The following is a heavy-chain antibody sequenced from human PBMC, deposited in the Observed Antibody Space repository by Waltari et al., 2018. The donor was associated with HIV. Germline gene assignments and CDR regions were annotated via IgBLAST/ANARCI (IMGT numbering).Heavy chain of an antibody. V-gene: IGHV3-23*01. J-gene: IGHJ4*02. CDR2: ISGSGGST. CDR3: AKFRGSGSDY. Sequence: EVQLLESGGGLVQPGGSLRLSCAASGFTFEGYAMTWVRLAPGKGLEWVSGISGSGGSTFDADSVKGRFAISRDNSKNTLYLQMNTRRAEDTAVYYCAKFRGSGSDYWGQGAQVTVSS. D-gene: IGHD3-10*01. CDR1: GFTFEGYA.